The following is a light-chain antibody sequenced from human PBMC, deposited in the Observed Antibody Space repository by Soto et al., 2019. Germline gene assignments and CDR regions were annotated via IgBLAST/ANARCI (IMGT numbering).Light chain of an antibody. CDR1: QSVSSN. J-gene: IGKJ1*01. Sequence: EIVLTQSPATVSVSPGVRVTLSCRATQSVSSNLAWYQQKPGQAPRLLIYGASTRATDIPARFSASGSGTEFTLTISSLQSGDFAVYYCQQYNNWPRTFGQGTKVEI. V-gene: IGKV3-15*01. CDR3: QQYNNWPRT. CDR2: GAS.